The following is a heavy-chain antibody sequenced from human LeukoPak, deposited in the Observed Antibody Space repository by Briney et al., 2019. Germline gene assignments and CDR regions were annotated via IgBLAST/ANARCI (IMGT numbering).Heavy chain of an antibody. CDR1: GYTFTGYY. Sequence: ASVKVSCKASGYTFTGYYMHWVRQAPGQGLEWMGWISTGNGKTNYGQKFQGRVTMTTDTSTGTAYMELRSLRSDDTAMYYCARANNWNYALGYWGQGTLVTVSS. CDR2: ISTGNGKT. V-gene: IGHV1-18*04. CDR3: ARANNWNYALGY. D-gene: IGHD1-7*01. J-gene: IGHJ4*02.